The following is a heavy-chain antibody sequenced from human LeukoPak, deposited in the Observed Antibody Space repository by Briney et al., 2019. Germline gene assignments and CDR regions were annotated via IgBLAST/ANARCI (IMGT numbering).Heavy chain of an antibody. Sequence: GESLKISCKGSGNSFSNYWIGWVRQMPGKGLEWRGVIYPGDSDTRYSPSFQGQVTISADKSISTAYLQWSSLKASDTAMYYCARQSGYSSGYDFDYWGQGTLVTVSS. J-gene: IGHJ4*02. V-gene: IGHV5-51*01. CDR3: ARQSGYSSGYDFDY. D-gene: IGHD5-18*01. CDR1: GNSFSNYW. CDR2: IYPGDSDT.